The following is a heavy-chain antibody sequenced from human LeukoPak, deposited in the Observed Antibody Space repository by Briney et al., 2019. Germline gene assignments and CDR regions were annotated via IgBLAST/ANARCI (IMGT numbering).Heavy chain of an antibody. V-gene: IGHV1-18*01. CDR2: ISAYNGNT. J-gene: IGHJ4*02. CDR1: GYTFTSYG. D-gene: IGHD6-19*01. Sequence: ASVKVSCKASGYTFTSYGISWVRQAPGQGLEWMGWISAYNGNTNYAQKLQGRVTMTTDTSTSTAYMELRSLRSDDTAVYYCARGPGGQWLVIPSHFDYWGQGTLVTVSS. CDR3: ARGPGGQWLVIPSHFDY.